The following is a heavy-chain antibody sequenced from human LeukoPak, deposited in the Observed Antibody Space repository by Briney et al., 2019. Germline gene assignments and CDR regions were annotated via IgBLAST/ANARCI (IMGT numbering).Heavy chain of an antibody. CDR1: GFTFSSYW. CDR2: IWYDGSNK. CDR3: AREVRFLEWPSYYFDY. Sequence: QPGGSLRLSCAASGFTFSSYWMSWVRQAPGKGLEWVAVIWYDGSNKYYADSVKGRFTISRDNSKNTLYLQMNSLRAEDTAVYYCAREVRFLEWPSYYFDYWGQGTLVTVSS. V-gene: IGHV3-33*08. J-gene: IGHJ4*02. D-gene: IGHD3-3*01.